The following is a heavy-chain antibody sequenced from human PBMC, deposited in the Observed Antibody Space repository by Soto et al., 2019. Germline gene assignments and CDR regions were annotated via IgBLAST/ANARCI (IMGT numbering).Heavy chain of an antibody. V-gene: IGHV5-51*01. CDR3: ARQDYNYAYFDF. CDR1: GYSFTNYW. CDR2: IYPGDSDT. D-gene: IGHD5-18*01. J-gene: IGHJ4*02. Sequence: GESLKISCKGSGYSFTNYWIGWVRQMPGKGLEWMGIIYPGDSDTRYSPSFQGQVIISVDQSISTAYQQWSSLQASDPAMYYCARQDYNYAYFDFWGQGTLVTVSS.